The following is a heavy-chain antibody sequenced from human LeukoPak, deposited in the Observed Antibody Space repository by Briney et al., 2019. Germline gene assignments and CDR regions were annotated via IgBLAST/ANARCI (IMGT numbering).Heavy chain of an antibody. CDR1: GFNFSTNY. V-gene: IGHV3-53*01. J-gene: IGHJ3*02. D-gene: IGHD2-2*01. Sequence: GGSLRLSCAASGFNFSTNYMSWVRQAPGKGLEWVSVIYSGGGTYYADSVKGRFTISRDNFKNTVYLQMNSLRAEDTALYYCARDLAGVVVPIWGQGTMVTVSS. CDR3: ARDLAGVVVPI. CDR2: IYSGGGT.